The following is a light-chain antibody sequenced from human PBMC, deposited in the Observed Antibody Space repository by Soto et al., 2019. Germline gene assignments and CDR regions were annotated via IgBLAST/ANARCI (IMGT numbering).Light chain of an antibody. CDR2: EVS. CDR3: SSYAVTNNVV. J-gene: IGLJ2*01. V-gene: IGLV2-8*01. Sequence: QSALTQPPSASGSPGQSVTISCTGTSSDVGGYNFVSWYQQHPGKAPQLLIFEVSKRPSGVPDRFSGSKSGNTASLTVSGLQAEDEADYYCSSYAVTNNVVFGGGTQLTVL. CDR1: SSDVGGYNF.